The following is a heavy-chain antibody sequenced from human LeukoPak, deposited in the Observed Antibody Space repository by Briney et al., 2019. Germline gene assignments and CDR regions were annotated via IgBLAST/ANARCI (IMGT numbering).Heavy chain of an antibody. CDR3: ARQLLGYCSGGTCFTYYFDY. V-gene: IGHV4-39*01. J-gene: IGHJ4*02. CDR1: GGSISSSSYY. D-gene: IGHD2-15*01. Sequence: SETLSLTCSVSGGSISSSSYYWGWIRQPPGKGLEWIGSTYDSGTTYYNPSLKSRVTISADTSKNQFSLKLSSVTAADTAVYYCARQLLGYCSGGTCFTYYFDYWGQGTLVTVPS. CDR2: TYDSGTT.